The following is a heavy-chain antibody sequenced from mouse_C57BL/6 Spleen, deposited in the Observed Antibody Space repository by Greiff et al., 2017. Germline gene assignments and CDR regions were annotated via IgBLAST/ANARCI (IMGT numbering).Heavy chain of an antibody. V-gene: IGHV3-6*01. Sequence: EVQLQESGPGLVKPSQSLSLTCSVTGYSITSGYYWNWIRQFPGNKLEWMGYISYDGSNNYNPSLKNRISITRDTSKNQFFLKVNSVTTEDTATYYCARGGDYGFDYWGQGTTLTVSS. CDR3: ARGGDYGFDY. J-gene: IGHJ2*01. CDR1: GYSITSGYY. CDR2: ISYDGSN. D-gene: IGHD1-1*01.